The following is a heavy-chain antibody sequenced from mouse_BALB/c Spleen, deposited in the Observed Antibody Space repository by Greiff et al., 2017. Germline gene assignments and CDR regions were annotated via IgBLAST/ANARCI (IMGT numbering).Heavy chain of an antibody. CDR3: ARARNYYAMDY. V-gene: IGHV7-3*02. CDR1: GFTFTDYY. J-gene: IGHJ4*01. Sequence: DVQLVESGGGLVQPGGSLRLSCATSGFTFTDYYMSWVRQPPGKALEWLGFIRNKANGYTTEYSASVKGRFTISRDNSQSILYLQMNTLRAEDSATYYCARARNYYAMDYWGQGTSVTVSS. CDR2: IRNKANGYTT.